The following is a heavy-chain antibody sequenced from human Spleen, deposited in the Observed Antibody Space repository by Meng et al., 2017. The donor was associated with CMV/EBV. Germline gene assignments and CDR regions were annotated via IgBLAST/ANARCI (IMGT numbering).Heavy chain of an antibody. CDR1: GFTFSSND. CDR3: ARGKGGEHQYGMDV. J-gene: IGHJ6*02. CDR2: IGTAGDT. Sequence: GESLKISCAASGFTFSSNDMHWVRQTTGKGLEWVSAIGTAGDTYYPGSVKGRFTISRENAKNSFYLQMNSLRAGDTAVYYCARGKGGEHQYGMDVWGQGTTVTVSS. V-gene: IGHV3-13*01. D-gene: IGHD3-16*01.